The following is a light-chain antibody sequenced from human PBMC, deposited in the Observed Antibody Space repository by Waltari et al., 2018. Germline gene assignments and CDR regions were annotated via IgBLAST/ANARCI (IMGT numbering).Light chain of an antibody. Sequence: QSVLTQPPSVSAAPGQKVTISCSGSISNIGNNFVSWYQQLPGTAPKLLIYYNARRPSGIPARFSGSKSGTSATLGITGLQTGDEAEDYCGAWDSSLSAGVVGGGTKLTVL. V-gene: IGLV1-51*01. CDR1: ISNIGNNF. CDR2: YNA. J-gene: IGLJ3*02. CDR3: GAWDSSLSAGV.